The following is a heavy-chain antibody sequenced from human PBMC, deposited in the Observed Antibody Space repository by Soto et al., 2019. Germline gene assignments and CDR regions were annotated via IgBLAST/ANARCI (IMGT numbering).Heavy chain of an antibody. CDR2: IKDDGTQK. CDR1: GISTSSYW. CDR3: VTGYHSDY. Sequence: PGGSLRLSCAASGISTSSYWMGWVRQAPGRGLEWVASIKDDGTQKFYMDSLKGRFIISRDNALNTLYLQMNSLRAEDTAVYFCVTGYHSDYWGQGTLVTVSS. V-gene: IGHV3-7*03. J-gene: IGHJ4*02. D-gene: IGHD5-18*01.